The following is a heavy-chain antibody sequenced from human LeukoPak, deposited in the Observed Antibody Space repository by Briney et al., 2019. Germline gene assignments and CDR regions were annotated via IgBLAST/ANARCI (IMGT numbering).Heavy chain of an antibody. J-gene: IGHJ4*02. CDR2: ISTSSSYI. V-gene: IGHV3-21*01. Sequence: GGSLRLSCAASGITFSRYSMNWVRQAPGKGLEWVSSISTSSSYIYYANSVKGRFTISRHNAKNSLYLQMDSLRAEDTAVYYCASLPYYYDSSGYSKSDYWGQGTLVTVSS. CDR1: GITFSRYS. D-gene: IGHD3-22*01. CDR3: ASLPYYYDSSGYSKSDY.